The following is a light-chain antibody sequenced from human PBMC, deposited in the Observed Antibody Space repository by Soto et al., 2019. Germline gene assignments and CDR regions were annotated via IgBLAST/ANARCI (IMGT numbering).Light chain of an antibody. V-gene: IGKV3D-20*02. J-gene: IGKJ3*01. CDR2: GAS. CDR1: QSVSNNY. Sequence: EIVLTQSPGTLSLSPGERATLSCRASQSVSNNYLAWYQQKPGQAPRLLIYGASNRATGIPARFSGSGSGTDFTLTIARLEPEDFAVYYCQQRTNWRGVSFGPGTKVDIK. CDR3: QQRTNWRGVS.